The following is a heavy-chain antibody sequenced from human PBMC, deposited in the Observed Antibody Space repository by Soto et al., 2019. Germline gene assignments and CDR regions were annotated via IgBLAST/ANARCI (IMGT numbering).Heavy chain of an antibody. Sequence: GASVKVSCKASGFTFTSSAVQWVRQARGQRLEWIGWIVVGSGNTNYAQKFQERVTITRDMSTSTAYMELSSLRSEDTAVYYCAVGDPGDYYYGMDVWGQGTTVTVSS. D-gene: IGHD3-16*01. V-gene: IGHV1-58*01. J-gene: IGHJ6*02. CDR2: IVVGSGNT. CDR1: GFTFTSSA. CDR3: AVGDPGDYYYGMDV.